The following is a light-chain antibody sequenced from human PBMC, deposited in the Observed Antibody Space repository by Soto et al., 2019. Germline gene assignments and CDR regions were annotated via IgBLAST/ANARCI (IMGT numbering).Light chain of an antibody. J-gene: IGKJ3*01. CDR3: MQALQTQFT. V-gene: IGKV2-28*01. CDR2: LGS. CDR1: QSLLHSNVYNY. Sequence: DIVMTQSPLSLSVTPGEPASISCRSSQSLLHSNVYNYLDWYLQKPGQSPQLLIYLGSNRASGVPDRFSGSGSGTDFTLKISRVEAEDVGVYYCMQALQTQFTFGPGTKVDIK.